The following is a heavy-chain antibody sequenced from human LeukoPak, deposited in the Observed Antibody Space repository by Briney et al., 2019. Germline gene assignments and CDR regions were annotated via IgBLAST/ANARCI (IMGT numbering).Heavy chain of an antibody. J-gene: IGHJ4*02. V-gene: IGHV3-48*03. CDR1: GFTFSSYE. D-gene: IGHD6-19*01. CDR2: ISSRGRAI. Sequence: PGGSLRPSCAGSGFTFSSYEMNWVRQAPGKGLEWVSYISSRGRAIYYTESVKGRFTISRDNAKNSLYLQMNSLRAEDTAVYYCARETIAVGRGFDYWGQGILVTVSS. CDR3: ARETIAVGRGFDY.